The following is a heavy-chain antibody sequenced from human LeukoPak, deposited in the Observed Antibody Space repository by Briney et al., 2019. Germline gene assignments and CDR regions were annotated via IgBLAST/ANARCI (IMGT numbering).Heavy chain of an antibody. CDR2: ISYDGSNK. CDR3: AKGPGGAVAVDY. J-gene: IGHJ4*02. D-gene: IGHD6-19*01. V-gene: IGHV3-30*18. CDR1: GFTFSSYG. Sequence: GRSLRLSCAASGFTFSSYGIHWVRQAPGKGLEWVAVISYDGSNKYYADSVKGRFTISRDNSKNTLYLQMNSLRAEDTAVYYCAKGPGGAVAVDYWGQGTLVTVSS.